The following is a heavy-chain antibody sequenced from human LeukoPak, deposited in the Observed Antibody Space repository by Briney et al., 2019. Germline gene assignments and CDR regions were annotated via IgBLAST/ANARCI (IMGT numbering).Heavy chain of an antibody. CDR2: INPSGGTT. J-gene: IGHJ5*02. CDR3: ARGVLYDSSVYSSSAWFDP. D-gene: IGHD3-22*01. CDR1: GYTFNSYY. Sequence: ASVKVSCKASGYTFNSYYIHWVRQAPGQGLEWMAIINPSGGTTSCAQKFQGRVAMTRDMSPSTVYMELSSLTSEDTAVYYCARGVLYDSSVYSSSAWFDPWGQGTLVTVSS. V-gene: IGHV1-46*02.